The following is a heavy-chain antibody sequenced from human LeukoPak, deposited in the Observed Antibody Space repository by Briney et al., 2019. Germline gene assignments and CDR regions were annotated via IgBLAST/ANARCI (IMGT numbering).Heavy chain of an antibody. CDR1: GDSISIGDYR. CDR2: IYYIGT. D-gene: IGHD3-16*01. J-gene: IGHJ6*03. V-gene: IGHV4-30-4*01. Sequence: SETLSLTCSVSGDSISIGDYRWSWIRQSPGKGLEWIGYIYYIGTAYNPSLRSRVALSADTSKNQFSLKLNSVTVADSAVYFCARARGDSPRIYYYMDVWGKGTTVTVSS. CDR3: ARARGDSPRIYYYMDV.